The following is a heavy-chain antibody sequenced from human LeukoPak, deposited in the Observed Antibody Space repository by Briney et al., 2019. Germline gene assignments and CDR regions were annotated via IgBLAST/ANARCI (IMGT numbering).Heavy chain of an antibody. CDR1: GFTLSGSA. D-gene: IGHD3-22*01. CDR2: IRSKANTYAT. CDR3: TRRSTDDSSGYYST. V-gene: IGHV3-73*01. J-gene: IGHJ5*02. Sequence: GGSLRLSCAASGFTLSGSAMLWVRQASGKGLEWVGRIRSKANTYATAYAASVRGRFTISRDESKNTAYLQMNSLKTEDTAVYYCTRRSTDDSSGYYSTWGQGTLVTVSS.